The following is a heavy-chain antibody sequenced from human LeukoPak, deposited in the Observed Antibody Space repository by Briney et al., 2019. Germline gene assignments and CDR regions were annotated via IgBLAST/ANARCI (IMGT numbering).Heavy chain of an antibody. J-gene: IGHJ4*02. CDR3: ARYARSWDLDY. V-gene: IGHV3-7*01. CDR2: IKQDGSEI. CDR1: GFIFSSHW. D-gene: IGHD6-13*01. Sequence: GGSLRLSCAASGFIFSSHWLSWVRQAPGKGLEWVANIKQDGSEIYYVDSVKGRFTISRDNAKDSLYLQMNSLRAEDTAMYYCARYARSWDLDYWGQGTLVTVSS.